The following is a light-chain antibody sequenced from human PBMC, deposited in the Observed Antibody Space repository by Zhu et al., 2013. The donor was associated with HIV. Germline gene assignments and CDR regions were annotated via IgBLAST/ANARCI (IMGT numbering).Light chain of an antibody. CDR1: QGISGW. CDR3: QQYKSLYT. CDR2: AAS. V-gene: IGKV1-12*01. Sequence: DIQMTQSPSSVSASIGDRVTITCRASQGISGWLTWYQQKPGKAPKVLIYAASSLHSGVPSRFSGSGSGTDFTLTINSLQPDDFATYYCQQYKSLYTFGQGTKLEMK. J-gene: IGKJ2*01.